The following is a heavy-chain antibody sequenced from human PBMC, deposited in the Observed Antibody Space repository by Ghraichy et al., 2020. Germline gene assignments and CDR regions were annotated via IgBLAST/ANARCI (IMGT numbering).Heavy chain of an antibody. J-gene: IGHJ3*02. CDR3: ASRQQLDDAFDI. V-gene: IGHV3-33*01. CDR1: GFTFSSYG. CDR2: IWYDGSNK. D-gene: IGHD6-13*01. Sequence: GGSLRLSCAASGFTFSSYGMHWVRQAPGKGLEWVAVIWYDGSNKYYADSVKGRFTISRDNSKNTLYLQMNSLRAEDTAVYYCASRQQLDDAFDIWGQGTMVTVSS.